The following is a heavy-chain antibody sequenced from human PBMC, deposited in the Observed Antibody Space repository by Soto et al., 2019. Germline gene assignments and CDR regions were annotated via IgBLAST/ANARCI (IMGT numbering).Heavy chain of an antibody. CDR2: IVVGSGNT. V-gene: IGHV1-58*02. CDR1: GFTFTSSA. Sequence: SVKVSCKASGFTFTSSAMQWVRQARGQRLEWIGWIVVGSGNTNYAQKFQERVTITRDMSTSTAYMGLSSLRSEDTAVYYCARDRVMELTTGYYYGMDVWGQG. D-gene: IGHD1-7*01. J-gene: IGHJ6*02. CDR3: ARDRVMELTTGYYYGMDV.